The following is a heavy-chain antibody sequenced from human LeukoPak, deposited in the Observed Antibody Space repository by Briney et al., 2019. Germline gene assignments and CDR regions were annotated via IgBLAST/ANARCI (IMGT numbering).Heavy chain of an antibody. CDR3: ASSGTDAFAI. V-gene: IGHV3-7*01. J-gene: IGHJ3*02. CDR2: IKQDGSEK. Sequence: GGSLRLSCAASGFTFSSYWRSWVRQTPGKGLEWVANIKQDGSEKYYVDSVKGPFTISRDNAKNSLYLQMNRLRAEDTAVYYCASSGTDAFAIWGQGTMVTVSS. D-gene: IGHD3-3*01. CDR1: GFTFSSYW.